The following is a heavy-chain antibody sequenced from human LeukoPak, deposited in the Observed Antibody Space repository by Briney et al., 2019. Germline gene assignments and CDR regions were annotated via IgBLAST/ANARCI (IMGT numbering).Heavy chain of an antibody. CDR3: ARAAASVSRWPVTYYGMDV. J-gene: IGHJ6*02. D-gene: IGHD2-2*01. CDR2: TYYRSKWYN. Sequence: SQTLSLTCAISGDSVSSNSAAWNWIRQSPSRGLEWLGRTYYRSKWYNDHAVSVKSRITINPDTSKNQFSLQLNSVTPEDTAVYYCARAAASVSRWPVTYYGMDVWGQGTTVTVSS. CDR1: GDSVSSNSAA. V-gene: IGHV6-1*01.